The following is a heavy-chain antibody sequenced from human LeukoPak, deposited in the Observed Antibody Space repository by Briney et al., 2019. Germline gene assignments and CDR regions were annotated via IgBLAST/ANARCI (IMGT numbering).Heavy chain of an antibody. CDR3: ARQGYCTSISCPREFDY. Sequence: GESLKISCEGSGYSFTNYWIAWVRQMPGQGLEWMGVIYPGDSDTRYSPSFRGQVTISADKTINTASLQWTSLKASDSAMYYCARQGYCTSISCPREFDYWGQGALVTVSS. J-gene: IGHJ4*02. D-gene: IGHD2-2*01. CDR1: GYSFTNYW. CDR2: IYPGDSDT. V-gene: IGHV5-51*01.